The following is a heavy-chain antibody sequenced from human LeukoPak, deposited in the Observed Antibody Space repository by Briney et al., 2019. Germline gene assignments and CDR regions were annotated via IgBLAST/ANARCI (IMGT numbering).Heavy chain of an antibody. Sequence: GGSLRLSCAASGFTFSSYWMSWVRQAPGKGLEWVANIKQDGSEKYYVDSVKGRFTISRDNAKNSLYLQMNSLRAEDTAVYYCARDAIDGYNREDAFDIWGQGTMVTVSS. CDR3: ARDAIDGYNREDAFDI. CDR2: IKQDGSEK. V-gene: IGHV3-7*01. J-gene: IGHJ3*02. D-gene: IGHD5-24*01. CDR1: GFTFSSYW.